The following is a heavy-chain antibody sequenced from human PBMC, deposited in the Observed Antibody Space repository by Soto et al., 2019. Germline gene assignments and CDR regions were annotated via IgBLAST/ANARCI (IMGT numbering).Heavy chain of an antibody. V-gene: IGHV3-49*05. CDR1: GFTFRDYA. D-gene: IGHD2-15*01. CDR2: IRSNIYDGTT. J-gene: IGHJ4*02. CDR3: TRVSPDCSDGSCYPLI. Sequence: EVQLVESGGGLVKPGRSLRLSCIASGFTFRDYAISWFRQAPGKGLQWVSFIRSNIYDGTTEYAASVKDRFSISRDDSKTIAYLQMDSLKTEDTGLYYCTRVSPDCSDGSCYPLIWGQGTLVTVSS.